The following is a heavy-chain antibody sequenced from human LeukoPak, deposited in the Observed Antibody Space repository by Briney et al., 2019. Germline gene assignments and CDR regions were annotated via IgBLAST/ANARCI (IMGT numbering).Heavy chain of an antibody. V-gene: IGHV3-30*02. CDR1: GFTFSSYG. D-gene: IGHD3-22*01. CDR3: AKDDSYYDSSGPFDY. J-gene: IGHJ4*02. CDR2: IWYDGSNK. Sequence: GGSLRLSCAASGFTFSSYGMHWVRQAPGKGLEWVTLIWYDGSNKYYADSVKGRFTISRDNSKNTLYLQMNSLRAEDTAVYYCAKDDSYYDSSGPFDYWGQGTLVTVSS.